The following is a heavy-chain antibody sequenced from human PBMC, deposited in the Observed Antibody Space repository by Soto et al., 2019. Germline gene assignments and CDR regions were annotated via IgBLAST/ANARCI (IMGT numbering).Heavy chain of an antibody. D-gene: IGHD3-3*01. CDR2: IYYSGST. Sequence: SETLSLTCTVSGGSISRGDYYWSWIRQPPGKGLEWIGYIYYSGSTYYNPSLKSRVTISVDTSKNQFSLKLSSVTAADTAVYYCARVPGIKGITIFGVVISPYYGMDVWGQGTTVTVS. CDR3: ARVPGIKGITIFGVVISPYYGMDV. J-gene: IGHJ6*02. CDR1: GGSISRGDYY. V-gene: IGHV4-30-4*01.